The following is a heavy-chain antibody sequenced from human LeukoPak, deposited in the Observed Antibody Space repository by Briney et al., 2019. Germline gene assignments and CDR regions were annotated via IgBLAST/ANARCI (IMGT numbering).Heavy chain of an antibody. CDR3: ARGPRITLVRGGQWYFYMDV. D-gene: IGHD3-10*01. Sequence: ASVKVSCKASGYTFTNYYIHWVRQAPGQGLEWMGIINPSGGSTNYAQKFQGRVIMTRDTSTSTVYMELSSLRSDDTAVYYCARGPRITLVRGGQWYFYMDVWGKGTTVTVPS. V-gene: IGHV1-46*01. CDR2: INPSGGST. CDR1: GYTFTNYY. J-gene: IGHJ6*03.